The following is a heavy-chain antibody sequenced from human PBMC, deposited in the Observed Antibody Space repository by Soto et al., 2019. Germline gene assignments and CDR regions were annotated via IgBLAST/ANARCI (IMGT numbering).Heavy chain of an antibody. CDR1: GFTFNTYG. V-gene: IGHV3-30*18. CDR3: AKDIVRYTYGACDY. CDR2: ISYDGSNK. Sequence: LRLSCAASGFTFNTYGMYWVRQAPGKGLEWVAAISYDGSNKYHADSVKGRFTISRDNSKNTLYLQMNSLRVEDTAVYYCAKDIVRYTYGACDYWGQGTLVTVSS. D-gene: IGHD5-18*01. J-gene: IGHJ4*02.